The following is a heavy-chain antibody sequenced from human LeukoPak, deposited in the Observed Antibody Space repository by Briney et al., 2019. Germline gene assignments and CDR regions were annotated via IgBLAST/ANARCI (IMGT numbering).Heavy chain of an antibody. Sequence: ASAKVSCKASGYTFTSYDINWVRQATGQGLEWMGWMNPNSGNTGYAQKFQGRVTMTRNTSISTAYMELSSLRSEDTAVYYCARTYGSGSYYYYYYMDVWGKGTTVTISS. CDR3: ARTYGSGSYYYYYYMDV. V-gene: IGHV1-8*01. CDR1: GYTFTSYD. J-gene: IGHJ6*03. CDR2: MNPNSGNT. D-gene: IGHD3-10*01.